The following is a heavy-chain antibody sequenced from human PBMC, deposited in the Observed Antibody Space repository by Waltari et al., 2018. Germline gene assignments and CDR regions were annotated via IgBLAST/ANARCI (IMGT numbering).Heavy chain of an antibody. V-gene: IGHV1-69*01. CDR1: GDTFRNYA. J-gene: IGHJ4*02. CDR3: ARSPTGYHFDY. D-gene: IGHD3-9*01. CDR2: ILPIFGTA. Sequence: QVHLVQSGAEVKKPGSSVKVSCRGSGDTFRNYAVSWVRQAPGEGLEWMGGILPIFGTANYAQKFQGRVSITADASMTTAYMELTSLTSEDTALYFCARSPTGYHFDYWGQGTLVTVSS.